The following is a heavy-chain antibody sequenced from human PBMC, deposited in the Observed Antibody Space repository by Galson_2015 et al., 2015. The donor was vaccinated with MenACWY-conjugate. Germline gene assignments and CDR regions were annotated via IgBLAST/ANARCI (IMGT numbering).Heavy chain of an antibody. CDR3: ARPGGDYEQRTFFDY. V-gene: IGHV1-69*13. CDR1: GDSSNTYS. D-gene: IGHD4-17*01. Sequence: SVKVSCKASGDSSNTYSFNWIRQAPGQGPEWLGGIIPVFHTTDYAQRFQGRLTITADESTSTVYMELSSLRSDDTAIYYCARPGGDYEQRTFFDYWGQGTLVTVSS. J-gene: IGHJ4*02. CDR2: IIPVFHTT.